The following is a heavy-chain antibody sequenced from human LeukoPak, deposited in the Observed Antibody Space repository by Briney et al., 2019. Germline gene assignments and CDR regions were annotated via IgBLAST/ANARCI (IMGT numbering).Heavy chain of an antibody. J-gene: IGHJ4*02. CDR3: ARQQGLQNLNFDY. Sequence: RASVKVSCKASGYTFTSYGITWVRQAPGQGLEWMGWISPYNANTKYAQKLQGRVTMTTDTSTTTAYMELRSLSSDDTAVYYCARQQGLQNLNFDYWGQGALVTVSS. CDR1: GYTFTSYG. V-gene: IGHV1-18*01. CDR2: ISPYNANT. D-gene: IGHD4-11*01.